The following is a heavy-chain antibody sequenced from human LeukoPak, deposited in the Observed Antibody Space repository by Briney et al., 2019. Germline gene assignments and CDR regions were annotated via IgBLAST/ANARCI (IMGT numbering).Heavy chain of an antibody. CDR1: RFTFSSYG. V-gene: IGHV3-33*01. Sequence: PGGSLRLSCAASRFTFSSYGMHWVRQAPGKGLEWVAVIWYDGSNKYYADSVKGRFTISRDNSKNTLYLQMNSLRAEDTAVYYCARDEGWLQLFWYFDYWGQGTLVTVSS. CDR2: IWYDGSNK. CDR3: ARDEGWLQLFWYFDY. J-gene: IGHJ4*02. D-gene: IGHD2-15*01.